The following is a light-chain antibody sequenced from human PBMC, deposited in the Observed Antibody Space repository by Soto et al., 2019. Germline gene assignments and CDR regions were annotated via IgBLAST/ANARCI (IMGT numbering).Light chain of an antibody. V-gene: IGKV3-15*01. J-gene: IGKJ5*01. CDR3: HQYDNWFPLT. CDR2: GAS. CDR1: QSVGTK. Sequence: EVVMTQSPATLSVSPGERATLSCRASQSVGTKLGWYQQRPGQAPRLLIYGASTRATGVPARFSGSGSGTEFTLTISSLQSQDSSIYYCHQYDNWFPLTFGQGTRLEIK.